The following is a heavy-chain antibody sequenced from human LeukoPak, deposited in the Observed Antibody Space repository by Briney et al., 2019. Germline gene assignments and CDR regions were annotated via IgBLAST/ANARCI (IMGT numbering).Heavy chain of an antibody. J-gene: IGHJ4*02. Sequence: ASVKVSCKASGYTFTNYYIHWARQAPGQGLEWMGWINPNSGGTKYAQKFQGRVTMTRDTSISTAYMELSRLRSDDTAVYYCAREGITTQSFDYWGQGTLVTVSS. CDR2: INPNSGGT. V-gene: IGHV1-2*02. CDR3: AREGITTQSFDY. CDR1: GYTFTNYY. D-gene: IGHD3-3*01.